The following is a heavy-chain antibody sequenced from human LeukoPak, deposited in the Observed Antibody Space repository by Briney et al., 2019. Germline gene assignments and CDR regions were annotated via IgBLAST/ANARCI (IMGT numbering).Heavy chain of an antibody. CDR2: INPNSGGT. CDR1: GYTFTSYG. Sequence: ASVKVSCKASGYTFTSYGISWVRQAPGQGLEWMGWINPNSGGTNYAQKLQGRVTMTTDTSTSTAYMELRSLRSDDTAVYYCARDQSSSSADYWGQGTLVTVSS. D-gene: IGHD6-6*01. CDR3: ARDQSSSSADY. V-gene: IGHV1-18*01. J-gene: IGHJ4*02.